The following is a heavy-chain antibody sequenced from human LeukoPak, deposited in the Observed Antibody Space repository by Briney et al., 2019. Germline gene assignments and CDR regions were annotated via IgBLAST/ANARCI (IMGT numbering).Heavy chain of an antibody. CDR2: IKQDGSEK. D-gene: IGHD1-14*01. V-gene: IGHV3-7*01. Sequence: GGSLRLSCAASGFTASRNYMSWVRQAPGKGLGWVANIKQDGSEKYYVDSGKGRFTISRDNAKNSLYLQMNSLKAEDTAVYYCARARYPYYYYYMDVWGKGTTVTVSS. CDR3: ARARYPYYYYYMDV. CDR1: GFTASRNY. J-gene: IGHJ6*03.